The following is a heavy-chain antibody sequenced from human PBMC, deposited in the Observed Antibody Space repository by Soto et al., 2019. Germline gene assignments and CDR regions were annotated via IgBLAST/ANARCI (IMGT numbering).Heavy chain of an antibody. CDR2: ISGSGGST. CDR3: AKSPSVVGATPWGYYYYGMDV. J-gene: IGHJ6*02. V-gene: IGHV3-23*01. D-gene: IGHD1-26*01. Sequence: GGSLRLSCAASGFTFSSYAMSWVRQAPGKGLEWVSAISGSGGSTYYADSVKGRFTISRDNSKNTLYLQMNSLRAEDTAVYYCAKSPSVVGATPWGYYYYGMDVWGQGTTVTVSS. CDR1: GFTFSSYA.